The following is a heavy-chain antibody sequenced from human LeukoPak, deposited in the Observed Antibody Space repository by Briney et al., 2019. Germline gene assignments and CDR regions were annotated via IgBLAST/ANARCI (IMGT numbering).Heavy chain of an antibody. Sequence: ASVKVSCKASGYTFTSYGISWVRQAPGQGLEWMGWISAYNGNTNYAQKLQGRVTMTTDTSTSTAYMELRSLRSDDTAVYYCARRDSSGYYYVYRYWGQGTLVTVSS. J-gene: IGHJ4*02. CDR2: ISAYNGNT. D-gene: IGHD3-22*01. CDR3: ARRDSSGYYYVYRY. CDR1: GYTFTSYG. V-gene: IGHV1-18*01.